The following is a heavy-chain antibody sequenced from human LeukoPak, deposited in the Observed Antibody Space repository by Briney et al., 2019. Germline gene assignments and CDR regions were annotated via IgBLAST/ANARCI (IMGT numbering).Heavy chain of an antibody. CDR2: IRYDGSNK. CDR3: AKGRESEIAAAGNSYFDY. D-gene: IGHD6-13*01. Sequence: PGGSLTLSCAASGFTFSSYGMHWVRQAPGKGLEWVAFIRYDGSNKYYADSVKGRFTVSRDNSKNTLYLQMNSLRAEDTAVYYCAKGRESEIAAAGNSYFDYWGQGTLVTVSS. J-gene: IGHJ4*02. CDR1: GFTFSSYG. V-gene: IGHV3-30*02.